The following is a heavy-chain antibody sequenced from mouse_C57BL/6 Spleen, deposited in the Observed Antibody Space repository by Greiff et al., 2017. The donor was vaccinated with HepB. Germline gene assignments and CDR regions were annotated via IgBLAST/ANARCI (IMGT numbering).Heavy chain of an antibody. CDR1: GFTFSSYA. J-gene: IGHJ4*01. CDR2: ISSGGDYI. CDR3: TRAEGMTTTGYYYAMDY. D-gene: IGHD2-4*01. V-gene: IGHV5-9-1*02. Sequence: EVKVVESGEGLVKPGGSLKLSCAASGFTFSSYAMSWVRQTPEKRLEWVAYISSGGDYIYYADTVKGRFTISRDNARNTLYLQMSSLKSEDTAMYYCTRAEGMTTTGYYYAMDYWGQGTSVTVSS.